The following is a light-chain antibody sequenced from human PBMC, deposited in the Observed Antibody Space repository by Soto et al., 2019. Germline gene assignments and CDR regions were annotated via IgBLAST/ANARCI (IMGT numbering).Light chain of an antibody. CDR3: SSYTTNRTYV. CDR2: DVS. Sequence: QSALTQPASVSGSPGQSITISCTGTSGDVGAYNYVSWYQQHPGKVPKLMVYDVSDRPSGVSDRFAGSKSGNTASLTISGLQAEDEADYFCSSYTTNRTYVFGGGTKLTVL. CDR1: SGDVGAYNY. V-gene: IGLV2-14*01. J-gene: IGLJ1*01.